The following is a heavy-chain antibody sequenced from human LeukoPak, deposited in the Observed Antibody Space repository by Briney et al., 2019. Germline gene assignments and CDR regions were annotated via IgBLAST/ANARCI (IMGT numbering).Heavy chain of an antibody. CDR3: ARGGVVVPADILSPPFISLASYYYYMDV. CDR2: IYPGDSDT. CDR1: GYSFTSYW. J-gene: IGHJ6*03. V-gene: IGHV5-51*01. D-gene: IGHD2-2*01. Sequence: GESLKISCKGSGYSFTSYWIGWVRQMPGKGLEWMGIIYPGDSDTRYSPSFQGQVTISADKSISTAYLQWSSLKASDTAMYYCARGGVVVPADILSPPFISLASYYYYMDVWGKGTTVTVSS.